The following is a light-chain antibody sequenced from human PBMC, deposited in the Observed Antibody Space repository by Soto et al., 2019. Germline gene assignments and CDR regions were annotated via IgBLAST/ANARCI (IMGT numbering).Light chain of an antibody. CDR2: AAS. CDR1: QSIGRW. V-gene: IGKV1-5*01. CDR3: MQGLQTPPIT. Sequence: DIQMTQSPSAMSASVGDRVTITCRASQSIGRWLAWYQQKPGKAPKLLIYAASSLQSGVPSRFSGSGSGTDFTLKISRVEAEDVGVYYCMQGLQTPPITFGQGTRLEIK. J-gene: IGKJ5*01.